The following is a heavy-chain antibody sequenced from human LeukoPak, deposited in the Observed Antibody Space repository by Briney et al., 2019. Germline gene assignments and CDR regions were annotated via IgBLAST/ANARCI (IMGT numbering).Heavy chain of an antibody. V-gene: IGHV1-46*01. CDR1: GYTFTSYY. CDR3: ARVWVDQLLTGGYFDY. Sequence: ASVKVSCKTSGYTFTSYYMHWVRQAPGQGLEWMGIINPSSGSTSYAQKFQGRVTMTRDTSTSTVYMELSSLRSEDTAVYYCARVWVDQLLTGGYFDYWAREPWSPSPQ. J-gene: IGHJ4*02. CDR2: INPSSGST. D-gene: IGHD2-2*01.